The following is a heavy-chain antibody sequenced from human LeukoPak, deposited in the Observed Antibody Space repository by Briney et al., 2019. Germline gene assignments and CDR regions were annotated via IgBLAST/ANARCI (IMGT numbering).Heavy chain of an antibody. V-gene: IGHV4-59*11. Sequence: SETLSLTCAVSDDSFSSHYWTWIRQPPGKGLEWIGYISYIGGTNYNPSLKSRVTISIDTSKNEFSLKLTSVTAADTAVYYCARDLVTVTKGFDIWGQGTMVTVSS. CDR1: DDSFSSHY. CDR3: ARDLVTVTKGFDI. D-gene: IGHD4-17*01. J-gene: IGHJ3*02. CDR2: ISYIGGT.